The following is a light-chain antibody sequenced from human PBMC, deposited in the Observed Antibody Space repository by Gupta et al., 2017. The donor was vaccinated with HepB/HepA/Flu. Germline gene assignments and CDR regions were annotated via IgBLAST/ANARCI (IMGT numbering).Light chain of an antibody. CDR3: QAWDSNMRV. CDR2: QDS. Sequence: SYXXTXXPXVSVSPXXTAXLTCSGDKLGDKYACWYQQKPGQSPVLVIYQDSKRPSGIPERFSGSNSGNTATLTISGTQAMDEADYYCQAWDSNMRVFGTGTKVTVL. CDR1: KLGDKY. V-gene: IGLV3-1*01. J-gene: IGLJ1*01.